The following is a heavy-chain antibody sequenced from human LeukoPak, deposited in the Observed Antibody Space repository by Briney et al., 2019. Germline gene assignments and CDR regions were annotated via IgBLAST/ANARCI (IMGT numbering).Heavy chain of an antibody. J-gene: IGHJ4*02. D-gene: IGHD3-9*01. Sequence: TGRSLRLSCLASGFPFSRYAMHWVRQAPGKGLEWVGMISVDGDFEIYADSVKGRFTISRDSSKNTLYLQLDSLRPEDTAVYHCTRPQNTDPVDFLIEFWGQGTLVTVSS. CDR3: TRPQNTDPVDFLIEF. CDR2: ISVDGDFE. CDR1: GFPFSRYA. V-gene: IGHV3-30-3*01.